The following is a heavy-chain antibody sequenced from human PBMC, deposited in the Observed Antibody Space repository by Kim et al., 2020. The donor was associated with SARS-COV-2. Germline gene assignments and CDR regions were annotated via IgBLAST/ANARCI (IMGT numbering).Heavy chain of an antibody. V-gene: IGHV3-53*05. CDR2: IYHTGYA. D-gene: IGHD3-10*01. CDR1: GITVSSNI. Sequence: GGSLRLSCEVSGITVSSNIMTWVRQAPGKGLGYVSVIYHTGYAYYADSVKGRFTLSRDKSENTVYLQMNNLRPEDTGIYFCARATYDYGSGITSPRYVFGDWGRGTLVTVNS. J-gene: IGHJ4*02. CDR3: ARATYDYGSGITSPRYVFGD.